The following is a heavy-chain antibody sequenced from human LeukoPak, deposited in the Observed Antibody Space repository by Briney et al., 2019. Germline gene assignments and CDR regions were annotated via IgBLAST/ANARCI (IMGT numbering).Heavy chain of an antibody. CDR2: ISGSGGST. D-gene: IGHD3-10*01. Sequence: GGSLRLSCAASGFTFSSYAMSWVRQAPGKGLEWVSAISGSGGSTYYADSVKGRFTISRDNSKNTLYLQMNSLRAEDTAVYYCAKLEGSGMVGNGMDVWGQGTTVTVSS. J-gene: IGHJ6*02. CDR3: AKLEGSGMVGNGMDV. CDR1: GFTFSSYA. V-gene: IGHV3-23*01.